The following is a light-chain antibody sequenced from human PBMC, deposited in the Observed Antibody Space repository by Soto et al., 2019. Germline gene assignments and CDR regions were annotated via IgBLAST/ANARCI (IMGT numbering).Light chain of an antibody. CDR1: SSDVGDNY. Sequence: QSVLTQPPSASGSPGQSVTISCTGTSSDVGDNYVSCYEQHLGKAPTLIVYEVSQRPSGVPDPFSGSKSGNTASLTVSGLKTEDEADYYCRAYAGSNNVVFGSGTKVTVL. CDR3: RAYAGSNNVV. J-gene: IGLJ1*01. V-gene: IGLV2-8*01. CDR2: EVS.